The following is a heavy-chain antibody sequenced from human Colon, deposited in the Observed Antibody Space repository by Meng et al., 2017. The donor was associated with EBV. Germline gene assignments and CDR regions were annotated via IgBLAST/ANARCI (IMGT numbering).Heavy chain of an antibody. CDR3: ARGGYYSFDY. D-gene: IGHD5-18*01. CDR2: IYHSGST. V-gene: IGHV4-4*02. J-gene: IGHJ4*02. CDR1: GGSISSVYW. Sequence: QVQLPESGPGLVKPSETLSLTCAVSGGSISSVYWWTWVRQSPGKGLEWIGEIYHSGSTNHNPSLKSRVTISVDKSKNQFSLKLTSVTAADTAVYYCARGGYYSFDYWGQRALVTVSS.